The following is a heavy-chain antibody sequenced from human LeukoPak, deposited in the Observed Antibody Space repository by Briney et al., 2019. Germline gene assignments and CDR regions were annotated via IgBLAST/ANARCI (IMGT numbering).Heavy chain of an antibody. CDR3: GGLSSSRPYYFDY. CDR1: GDSFSSSY. Sequence: PSETLSLTCTVSGDSFSSSYWSWIRQPPGKGLEWIGYIYYTGSTNYNPSLKSRVTISVDTSSNQLFLEMSSLTAADTAIYYCGGLSSSRPYYFDYWGQGTLVTVSS. J-gene: IGHJ4*02. D-gene: IGHD6-13*01. CDR2: IYYTGST. V-gene: IGHV4-59*01.